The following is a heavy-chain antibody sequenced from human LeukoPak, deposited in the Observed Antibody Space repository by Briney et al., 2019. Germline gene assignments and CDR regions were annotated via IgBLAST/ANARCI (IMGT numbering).Heavy chain of an antibody. CDR3: AREDYYGSGNYVAWGGPFDV. J-gene: IGHJ3*01. CDR1: GFPFSSYW. D-gene: IGHD3-10*01. Sequence: QPGGSLRPSCAASGFPFSSYWMTWVRQAPGKGLEWVANIKQDGGEKYYVDSVKGRFTISRDNAKNSVYLQMNSLRAEDTAAYYCAREDYYGSGNYVAWGGPFDVWGQGTTVTVSS. CDR2: IKQDGGEK. V-gene: IGHV3-7*01.